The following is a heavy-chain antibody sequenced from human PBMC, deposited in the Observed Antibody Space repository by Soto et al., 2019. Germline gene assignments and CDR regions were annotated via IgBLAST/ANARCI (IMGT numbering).Heavy chain of an antibody. CDR3: GRVGNWNAGLGS. D-gene: IGHD1-1*01. CDR2: IYYSGKT. CDR1: GGSISSYY. Sequence: PSETLSLTCTVSGGSISSYYWSWIRQPPGKGLEWIGYIYYSGKTYYSPSLKSRVTISVDTSKNQFSLKLTSVTAADTAVYYCGRVGNWNAGLGSWGQGALVTVSS. V-gene: IGHV4-59*01. J-gene: IGHJ5*02.